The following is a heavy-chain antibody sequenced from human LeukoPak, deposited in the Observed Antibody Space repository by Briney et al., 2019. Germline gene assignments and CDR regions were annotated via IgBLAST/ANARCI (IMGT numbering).Heavy chain of an antibody. CDR3: ARGIPLRI. CDR1: GFTLSRYW. J-gene: IGHJ3*02. CDR2: IDSDGSST. Sequence: GGSLRLSCAASGFTLSRYWMYWVRQVPGKGPVWVSHIDSDGSSTFYADSVKGRFAISRDNAKNTLYLQMNSLRPEDTAVYYCARGIPLRIWGQGTMVTVSS. V-gene: IGHV3-74*01.